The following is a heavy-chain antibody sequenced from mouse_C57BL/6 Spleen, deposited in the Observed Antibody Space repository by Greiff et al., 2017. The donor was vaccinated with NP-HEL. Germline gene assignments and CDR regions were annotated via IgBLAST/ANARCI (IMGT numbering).Heavy chain of an antibody. D-gene: IGHD1-1*01. J-gene: IGHJ1*03. CDR2: INPNNGGT. V-gene: IGHV1-18*01. CDR3: AREDYGSSYRYFDV. Sequence: EVQLQQSGPELVKPGASVKIPCKASGYTFTDYNMDWVKQSHGKSLEWIGDINPNNGGTIYNQKFKGKATLTVDKSSSTAYRELRSLTSEDTAVYYCAREDYGSSYRYFDVWGTGTTVTVSS. CDR1: GYTFTDYN.